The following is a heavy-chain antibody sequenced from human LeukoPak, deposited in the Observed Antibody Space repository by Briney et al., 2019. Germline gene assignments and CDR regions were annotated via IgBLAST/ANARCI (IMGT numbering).Heavy chain of an antibody. Sequence: ASVKVSCTASGYTFTSYGISWVRQAPGQGLEWMGWISAYNGNTNYAQKLQGRVTMTTDTSTSTAYMELRSLRSDDTAVYYCARDHNGGITIFGVVSFDYWGQGTLVTVSS. D-gene: IGHD3-3*01. CDR1: GYTFTSYG. CDR2: ISAYNGNT. J-gene: IGHJ4*02. V-gene: IGHV1-18*01. CDR3: ARDHNGGITIFGVVSFDY.